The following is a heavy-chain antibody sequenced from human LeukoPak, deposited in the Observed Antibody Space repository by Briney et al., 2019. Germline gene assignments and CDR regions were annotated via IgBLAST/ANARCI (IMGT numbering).Heavy chain of an antibody. CDR3: ARAHTWTTVTTSTWYFDL. CDR2: VYHNGET. V-gene: IGHV4-38-2*02. CDR1: GYSITTNYY. Sequence: PSETLSLTCTVSGYSITTNYYWAWIRQSPGTGLEWIGSVYHNGETYYNPSLKSRVTISVDTSKNQFSLKLSSVTAADTAVYYCARAHTWTTVTTSTWYFDLWGRGTLVTVSS. J-gene: IGHJ2*01. D-gene: IGHD4-17*01.